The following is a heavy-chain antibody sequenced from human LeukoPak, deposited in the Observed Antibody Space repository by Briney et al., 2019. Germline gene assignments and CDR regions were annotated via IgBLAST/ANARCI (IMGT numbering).Heavy chain of an antibody. J-gene: IGHJ4*02. CDR3: AGSPLGGGGYSSGWYYFDY. V-gene: IGHV4-30-2*01. CDR2: IYHSGST. CDR1: GGSIGSGDYY. Sequence: PSQTLSLTCTVSGGSIGSGDYYWSWIRQPPGKGLEWIGYIYHSGSTYYNPSLKSRVTISVDRSKNQFSLKLSSVTAADTAVYYCAGSPLGGGGYSSGWYYFDYWGQGTLVTVSS. D-gene: IGHD6-19*01.